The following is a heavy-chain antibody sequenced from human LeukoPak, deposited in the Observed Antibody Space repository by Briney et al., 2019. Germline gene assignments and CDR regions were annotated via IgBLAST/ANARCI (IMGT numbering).Heavy chain of an antibody. CDR1: GGSISSSSYY. D-gene: IGHD3/OR15-3a*01. CDR3: AKDRGTGFLHDWTVSS. Sequence: SETLSLTCTVSGGSISSSSYYWGWIRQPPGKGLEWIGSIYYSGSTYYNPSLKSRVTISVDTSKNQFSLKLSSVTAADTALYYCAKDRGTGFLHDWTVSSWGQGTRVTVSS. V-gene: IGHV4-39*07. J-gene: IGHJ4*02. CDR2: IYYSGST.